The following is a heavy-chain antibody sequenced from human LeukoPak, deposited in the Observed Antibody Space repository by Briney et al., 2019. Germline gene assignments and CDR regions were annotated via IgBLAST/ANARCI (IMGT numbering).Heavy chain of an antibody. J-gene: IGHJ6*02. Sequence: SGPTLVKPTQTLTLTCTFSGFSFSDTGECVGWIRQPPGEALEWLALIFWNDDKFYNASLKSRLSITKDTSKNQVILTMTTLDPIDTATYYCVHSSLATNGMDVWGQGAAVTVSS. V-gene: IGHV2-5*01. CDR1: GFSFSDTGEC. CDR2: IFWNDDK. CDR3: VHSSLATNGMDV.